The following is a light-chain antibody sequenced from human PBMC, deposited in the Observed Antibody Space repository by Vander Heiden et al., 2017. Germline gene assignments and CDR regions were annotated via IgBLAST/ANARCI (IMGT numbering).Light chain of an antibody. J-gene: IGKJ1*01. V-gene: IGKV1-8*01. CDR2: AAS. CDR3: QQYYNYPTWT. Sequence: AIRITQSPSSLSASTGDRVTITCRASQGISSYLAWYQQKPGKAPKLLSYAASTLQSGVPSRFSGSGSGTDFTLTISCLQSEDFATYYCQQYYNYPTWTFGQGTKVEIK. CDR1: QGISSY.